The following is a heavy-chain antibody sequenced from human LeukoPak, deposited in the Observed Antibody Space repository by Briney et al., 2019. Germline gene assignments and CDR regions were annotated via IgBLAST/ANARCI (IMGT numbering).Heavy chain of an antibody. D-gene: IGHD3-22*01. CDR1: GGSISSYY. CDR3: ARDYYDSSGYLFDY. J-gene: IGHJ4*02. Sequence: PSETLSLTCTVSGGSISSYYWSWIRQPPGKGLEWIGYIYYSGRTNYNPSLKSRVTISVDTSKNQFSLKLSSVTAADTAVYYCARDYYDSSGYLFDYWGQGTLVTVSS. V-gene: IGHV4-59*01. CDR2: IYYSGRT.